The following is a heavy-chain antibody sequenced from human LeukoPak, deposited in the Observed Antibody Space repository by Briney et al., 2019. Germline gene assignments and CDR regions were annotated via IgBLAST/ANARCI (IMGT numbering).Heavy chain of an antibody. J-gene: IGHJ6*03. CDR1: GGTFSSYA. Sequence: ASVNVSCKASGGTFSSYAISWVRQAPGQGLEWMGGIIPIVGTANYAQKFQGRVTITADESTSTAYMELSSLRSEDTAVYYCARAMTIVVVPAAIVETDYYYMDVWGKGTTVTISS. V-gene: IGHV1-69*01. CDR3: ARAMTIVVVPAAIVETDYYYMDV. D-gene: IGHD2-2*02. CDR2: IIPIVGTA.